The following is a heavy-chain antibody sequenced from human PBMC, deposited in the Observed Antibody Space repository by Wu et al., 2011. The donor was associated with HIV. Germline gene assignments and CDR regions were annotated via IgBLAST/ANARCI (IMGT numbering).Heavy chain of an antibody. Sequence: QVQLVQSGAEVKKPGASVKVSCKASGYTFTGSYMHWVRQAPGQGLEWMGWINVDTADTYYVQNVQGRVTMTADTSTSTAYMELRSLRSDDTAVYYCARGGRRSYLDVWGQRDHGLRLL. D-gene: IGHD1-26*01. CDR1: GYTFTGSY. J-gene: IGHJ6*03. CDR2: INVDTADT. V-gene: IGHV1-2*02. CDR3: ARGGRRSYLDV.